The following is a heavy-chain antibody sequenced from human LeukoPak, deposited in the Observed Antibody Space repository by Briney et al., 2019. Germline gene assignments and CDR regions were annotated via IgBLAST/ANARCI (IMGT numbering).Heavy chain of an antibody. V-gene: IGHV3-66*01. CDR2: IYSGGST. J-gene: IGHJ4*02. Sequence: GGSLRLSCAASGFTVSSNYMSWVRQAPGKGLEWVSVIYSGGSTYYADSVKGRFTISRDNSKNTLYLQMNSLRAEDTAVYYCAREIIGEWLYDYWGQGTLVTVSS. CDR1: GFTVSSNY. D-gene: IGHD3-3*01. CDR3: AREIIGEWLYDY.